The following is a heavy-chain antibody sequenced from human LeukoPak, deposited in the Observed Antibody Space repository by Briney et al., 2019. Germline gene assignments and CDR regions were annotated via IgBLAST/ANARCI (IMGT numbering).Heavy chain of an antibody. CDR1: GGSVRSYW. CDR3: ARQGYTVSYYFLDY. J-gene: IGHJ4*02. V-gene: IGHV4-4*07. D-gene: IGHD1-26*01. CDR2: VYSTGST. Sequence: SETLSLTCDVSGGSVRSYWWGWVRQPAGKGLEWLGRVYSTGSTRFNPSLKSRLTLSIDTSTNQFSLTLTSVTAADTAVYFCARQGYTVSYYFLDYWSQGTLVTVSS.